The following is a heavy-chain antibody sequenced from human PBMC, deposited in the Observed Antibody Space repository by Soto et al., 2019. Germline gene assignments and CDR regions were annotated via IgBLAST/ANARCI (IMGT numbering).Heavy chain of an antibody. J-gene: IGHJ4*02. Sequence: EVQLLESGGGLVQPGGSLRLSCAASGFTFSSYAMSWVRQAPGKGLEWVSAISSSGGSTYYADSVKGRFTISRDNSKNTLYLQMNSLRAEDTAVYYFANHHYGELNNFDYWGQGTLVTDSS. CDR2: ISSSGGST. CDR1: GFTFSSYA. V-gene: IGHV3-23*01. CDR3: ANHHYGELNNFDY. D-gene: IGHD4-17*01.